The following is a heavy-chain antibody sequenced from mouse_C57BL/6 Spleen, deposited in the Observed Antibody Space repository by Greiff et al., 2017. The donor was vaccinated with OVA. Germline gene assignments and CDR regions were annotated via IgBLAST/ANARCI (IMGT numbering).Heavy chain of an antibody. CDR1: GYTFTSYW. CDR2: IDPNSGGT. J-gene: IGHJ3*01. Sequence: QVQLQQPGAELVKPGASVKLSCKASGYTFTSYWMHWVKQRPGRGLEWIGRIDPNSGGTKYNEKFKSKATLTVDKPSSTAYMQLSSLTSADSAVYYCARGDYHGNYEAYWGQGTLVTVSA. V-gene: IGHV1-72*01. D-gene: IGHD2-1*01. CDR3: ARGDYHGNYEAY.